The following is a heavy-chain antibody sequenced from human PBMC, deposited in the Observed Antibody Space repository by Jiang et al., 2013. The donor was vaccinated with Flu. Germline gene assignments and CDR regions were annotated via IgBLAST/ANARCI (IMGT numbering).Heavy chain of an antibody. CDR1: GFAFSGSA. D-gene: IGHD6-19*01. Sequence: VEVWGGLVQPGGSLKLSCVASGFAFSGSAMHWVRQASGKGLEWVARIRNKADTYATAYAASVQGRFTISRDDSDNTAYLQMNSLKTEDTAVYYCASSISGWTEYFQHWGQGTLITVSS. J-gene: IGHJ1*01. CDR3: ASSISGWTEYFQH. CDR2: IRNKADTYAT. V-gene: IGHV3-73*02.